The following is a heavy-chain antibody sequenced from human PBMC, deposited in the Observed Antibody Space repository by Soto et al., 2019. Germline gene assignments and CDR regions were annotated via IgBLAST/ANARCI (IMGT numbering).Heavy chain of an antibody. CDR1: GFTFDDYA. Sequence: GGSLRLSCAASGFTFDDYAMHWVRQAPGKGLEWVSGISWNSGSIGYADSVKGRFTISRDNSKNTLYLQMNSLRAEDTAVYYCTKEIPLGEAHWGQGTLVTVSS. CDR2: ISWNSGSI. CDR3: TKEIPLGEAH. J-gene: IGHJ4*02. V-gene: IGHV3-9*01. D-gene: IGHD2-21*01.